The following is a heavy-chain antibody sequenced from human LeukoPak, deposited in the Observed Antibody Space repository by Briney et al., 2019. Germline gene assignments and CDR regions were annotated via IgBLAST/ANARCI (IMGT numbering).Heavy chain of an antibody. CDR3: ARAASIDY. V-gene: IGHV3-7*03. CDR2: IKQDGSES. J-gene: IGHJ4*02. D-gene: IGHD3-3*02. Sequence: GGSLGLSCAASGFTFSTYWMNWVRQAPGKGLEWVANIKQDGSESNYVDSVKGRFIISRDNAKNSLDLQMNSLRAEDTAVYYCARAASIDYWGQGTLVTVSS. CDR1: GFTFSTYW.